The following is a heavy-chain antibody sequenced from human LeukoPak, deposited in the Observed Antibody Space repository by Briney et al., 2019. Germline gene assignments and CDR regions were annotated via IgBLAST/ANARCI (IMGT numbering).Heavy chain of an antibody. V-gene: IGHV4-30-4*08. CDR3: ARGISGGYNVCPDAFDI. D-gene: IGHD5-24*01. J-gene: IGHJ3*02. CDR2: IYYSGST. CDR1: GGSISSGDYY. Sequence: SETLSLTCTVSGGSISSGDYYWSWIRQPPGKGLEWIGYIYYSGSTYYNPSLKCRVTISVDTSKNQFSLKLSSVTAADTAVYYCARGISGGYNVCPDAFDIWGQGTMVTVSS.